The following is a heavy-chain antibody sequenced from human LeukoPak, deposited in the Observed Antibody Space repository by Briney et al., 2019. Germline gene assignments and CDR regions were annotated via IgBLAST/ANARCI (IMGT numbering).Heavy chain of an antibody. CDR1: GFTFSSYA. CDR3: AKDRKSFTMIVVGPFDY. V-gene: IGHV3-23*01. CDR2: ISGSGGST. D-gene: IGHD3-22*01. J-gene: IGHJ4*02. Sequence: GGSLRLSCAASGFTFSSYAMSWVRQAPGKGLEWVSAISGSGGSTYYADSVKGRFTISRDNSKNTLYLQMNSLRAEDTAVYYCAKDRKSFTMIVVGPFDYWGQGTLVTVSS.